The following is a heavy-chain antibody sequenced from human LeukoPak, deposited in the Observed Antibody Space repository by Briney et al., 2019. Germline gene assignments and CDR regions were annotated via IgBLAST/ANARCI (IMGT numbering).Heavy chain of an antibody. D-gene: IGHD3-22*01. CDR3: ARGSTYYDSSGQVPFDY. Sequence: GGSLRLSCAASGFTFSTYSMNWVRQAPGKGLEWVSYISSSSSSTIYYADSVKGRFTISRDKAKNSLFLQMNSLRAEDTAVYYCARGSTYYDSSGQVPFDYWGQGTLVTVSS. J-gene: IGHJ4*02. V-gene: IGHV3-48*01. CDR2: ISSSSSSTI. CDR1: GFTFSTYS.